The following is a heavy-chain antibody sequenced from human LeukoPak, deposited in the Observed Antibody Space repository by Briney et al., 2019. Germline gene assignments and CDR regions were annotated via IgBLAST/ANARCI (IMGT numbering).Heavy chain of an antibody. CDR3: AKRRGLELLYYYYMDV. D-gene: IGHD1-7*01. Sequence: PGGSLRLSCAASGFIFSSYGMSRVRQAPGKGLEWVSAISGSGGSTYYADSVKGRFTISRDNSKNTLYLQMNSLRAEDTAVYYCAKRRGLELLYYYYMDVWGKGTTVTVSS. CDR2: ISGSGGST. V-gene: IGHV3-23*01. CDR1: GFIFSSYG. J-gene: IGHJ6*03.